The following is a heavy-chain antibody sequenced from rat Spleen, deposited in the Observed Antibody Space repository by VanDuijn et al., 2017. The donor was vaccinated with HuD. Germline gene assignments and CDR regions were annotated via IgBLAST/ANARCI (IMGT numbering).Heavy chain of an antibody. CDR3: ARHFSPADYYSSFPVLY. CDR1: GFTFSIYY. J-gene: IGHJ3*01. CDR2: IDTGGDST. D-gene: IGHD1-2*01. V-gene: IGHV5-25*01. Sequence: EVQLVESGGGLVQPGRSMKLSCAASGFTFSIYYMAWVRQSPTKGLEWVASIDTGGDSTYYRDSVKGRFTISRENAKNTLYLQMDSLRSEDTATYYCARHFSPADYYSSFPVLYWGQGTLVTVSS.